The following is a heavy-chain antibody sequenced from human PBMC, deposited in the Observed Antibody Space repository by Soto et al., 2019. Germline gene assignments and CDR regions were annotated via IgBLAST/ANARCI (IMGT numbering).Heavy chain of an antibody. V-gene: IGHV3-30*18. CDR3: AKESREQYQELPFFDD. Sequence: PVVSLRLSCAASGVTFSSPGMHWLRQAPGKGLEWVAVISFDGSNKYYADSVRGRFSISRDNSKNHVGLQMSSLRVEDTAVYYCAKESREQYQELPFFDDFGQTTRLTV. D-gene: IGHD2-2*01. CDR1: GVTFSSPG. CDR2: ISFDGSNK. J-gene: IGHJ4*02.